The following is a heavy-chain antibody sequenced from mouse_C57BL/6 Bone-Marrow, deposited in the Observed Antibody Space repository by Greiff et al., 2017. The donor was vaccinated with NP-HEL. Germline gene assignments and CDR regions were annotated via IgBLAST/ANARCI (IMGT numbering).Heavy chain of an antibody. Sequence: VQLQQSGAELVRPGASVKLSCTVSGFNIKDDYMHWVKQRPEQGLEWIGWIDPENGDTEYASKFQGKATITADTSSNTAYLQLSSLTTEDSAIYYCARENYGNYDYFDYWGQGTTLTVSS. D-gene: IGHD2-1*01. J-gene: IGHJ2*01. V-gene: IGHV14-4*01. CDR1: GFNIKDDY. CDR3: ARENYGNYDYFDY. CDR2: IDPENGDT.